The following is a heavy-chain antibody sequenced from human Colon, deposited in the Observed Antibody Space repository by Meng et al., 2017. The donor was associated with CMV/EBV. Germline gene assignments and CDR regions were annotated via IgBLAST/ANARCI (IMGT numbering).Heavy chain of an antibody. Sequence: GGSLRLSCAASGFTSSIYAMSWVRLAPGQGLEWVSGISGSGGKTFYSDSVRGRFTISRDNSKNTVYLEMNSLRADDTAVYYCAKDGTTVTPYGYFENWGQGTQVSVSS. J-gene: IGHJ1*01. CDR3: AKDGTTVTPYGYFEN. D-gene: IGHD4-17*01. CDR1: GFTSSIYA. V-gene: IGHV3-23*01. CDR2: ISGSGGKT.